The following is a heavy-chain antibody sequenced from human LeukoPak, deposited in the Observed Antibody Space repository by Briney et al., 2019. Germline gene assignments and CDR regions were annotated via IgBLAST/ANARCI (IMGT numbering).Heavy chain of an antibody. J-gene: IGHJ4*02. CDR2: IYYSGST. CDR1: GGSISSCY. D-gene: IGHD1-26*01. V-gene: IGHV4-59*01. CDR3: ARGLPRGSYRTPFDY. Sequence: SETLSLTCSVSGGSISSCYWSWIRQPPGKGLEWIGYIYYSGSTNYNPSLKSRVTISVDTSKNQFSLKLSSVTAADTAVYYCARGLPRGSYRTPFDYWGQGTLVTVSS.